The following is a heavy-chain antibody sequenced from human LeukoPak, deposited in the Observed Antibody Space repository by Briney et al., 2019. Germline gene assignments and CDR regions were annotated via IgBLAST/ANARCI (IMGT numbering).Heavy chain of an antibody. J-gene: IGHJ4*02. CDR1: GGSVSSSDDS. D-gene: IGHD3-10*01. CDR2: IDYSGYT. V-gene: IGHV4-39*01. Sequence: SETLSLTCTVSGGSVSSSDDSWVWIRQPPGKGLEWIASIDYSGYTYYNPSLKSRVTISVASSKNQFSLKLSSVTAADTAVYYCAAMVRGARGDYWGQGTLVTVSS. CDR3: AAMVRGARGDY.